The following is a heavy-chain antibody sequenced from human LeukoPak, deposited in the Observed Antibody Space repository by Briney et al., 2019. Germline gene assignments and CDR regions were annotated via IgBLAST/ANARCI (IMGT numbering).Heavy chain of an antibody. J-gene: IGHJ4*02. V-gene: IGHV4-59*08. D-gene: IGHD2-15*01. CDR2: IYYSGST. CDR3: ARGRRAAPYDY. CDR1: GGSISSYY. Sequence: SETLSLTCTGSGGSISSYYWSWIRQPPGKGLEWIGYIYYSGSTSYNPSLKSRVTISVDTSKNQFSLKLSSVTAADTAVYYCARGRRAAPYDYWGQGTLVTVSS.